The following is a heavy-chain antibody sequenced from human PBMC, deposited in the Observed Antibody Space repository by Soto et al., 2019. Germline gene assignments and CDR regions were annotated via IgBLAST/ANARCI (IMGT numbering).Heavy chain of an antibody. CDR1: GFTFSANA. J-gene: IGHJ4*02. V-gene: IGHV3-30-3*01. CDR3: ARDNINGAPDSLDS. Sequence: QEQLVESGGDVVQPGRSLTLSCAASGFTFSANAMHWVRQAPGKGLEWVAVIAYDGTIKIYRDSVKGRFTISRDDSKRSLYLQMNSLRPEDPAVYFCARDNINGAPDSLDSWGQGTLVTVSS. CDR2: IAYDGTIK. D-gene: IGHD2-21*01.